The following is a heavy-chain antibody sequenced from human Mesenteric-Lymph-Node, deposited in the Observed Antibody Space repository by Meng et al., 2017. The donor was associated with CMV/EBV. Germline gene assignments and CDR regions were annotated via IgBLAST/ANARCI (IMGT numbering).Heavy chain of an antibody. CDR1: GFTFSSYA. D-gene: IGHD1-26*01. Sequence: GGSLRLSCAASGFTFSSYAMSWVRQAPGKGLEWVSAISGSGGSTYYADSVKGRFTISRDNSKNTLYLQMNSLRAEDTAVYYCAPVIGILGANGDVWGQGTLVTVSS. V-gene: IGHV3-23*01. CDR3: APVIGILGANGDV. J-gene: IGHJ4*02. CDR2: ISGSGGST.